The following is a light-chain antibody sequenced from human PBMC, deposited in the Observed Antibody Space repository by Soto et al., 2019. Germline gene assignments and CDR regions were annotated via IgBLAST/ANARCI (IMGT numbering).Light chain of an antibody. CDR3: QQYYSTPWT. CDR1: QSVLYSSNNKNY. Sequence: IVMTQSPDSLAVSLGERATINCKSSQSVLYSSNNKNYLAWYQQKPGQPPKLLIYWASTRESGVPERFSGSGSGTALNLTISSLQAEDVAVYYCQQYYSTPWTFVHGTQVEIK. V-gene: IGKV4-1*01. CDR2: WAS. J-gene: IGKJ1*01.